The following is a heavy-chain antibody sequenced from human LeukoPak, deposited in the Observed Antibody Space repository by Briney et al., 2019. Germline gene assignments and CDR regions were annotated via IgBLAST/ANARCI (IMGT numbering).Heavy chain of an antibody. V-gene: IGHV4-34*01. CDR3: ARVLSNWGNWYFDL. Sequence: PSVTLSLTCAVYGGSFSGYYWSWLPQPPGKGLEWFGDINNSGSTNFNPSLKSRITISVDTSKKQFSLKLSSVTAADTAVYYCARVLSNWGNWYFDLWGRDTLVTVSS. D-gene: IGHD7-27*01. CDR1: GGSFSGYY. J-gene: IGHJ2*01. CDR2: INNSGST.